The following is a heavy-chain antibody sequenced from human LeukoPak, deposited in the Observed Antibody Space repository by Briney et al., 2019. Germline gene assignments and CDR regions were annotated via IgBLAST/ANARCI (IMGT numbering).Heavy chain of an antibody. V-gene: IGHV1-8*01. J-gene: IGHJ6*02. CDR2: MNPNSGNT. Sequence: ASVKVSCKASGYTFTSYDINWVRQATGQGLEWMGWMNPNSGNTGYAQKFQGRVTMTRNTSISTAYMELSSLRSEDTAVYYCARAQQQLVLWSNQQYYYYYGMDVWGQGTTVTVS. CDR3: ARAQQQLVLWSNQQYYYYYGMDV. CDR1: GYTFTSYD. D-gene: IGHD6-13*01.